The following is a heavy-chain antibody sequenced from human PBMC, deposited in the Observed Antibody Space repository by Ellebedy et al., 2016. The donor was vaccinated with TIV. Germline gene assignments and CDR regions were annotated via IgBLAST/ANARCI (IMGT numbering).Heavy chain of an antibody. J-gene: IGHJ4*02. CDR3: AMHQKELFDY. V-gene: IGHV4-39*07. Sequence: MPSETLSLTCIVSGGSISSSSYYWGWIRQPPGKGLEWLGTIYHTGHIYDNPSLGNRVTISIDTSKNQFSLTVRSVTAADTAVYYCAMHQKELFDYWGPGALISVSS. D-gene: IGHD1-26*01. CDR2: IYHTGHI. CDR1: GGSISSSSYY.